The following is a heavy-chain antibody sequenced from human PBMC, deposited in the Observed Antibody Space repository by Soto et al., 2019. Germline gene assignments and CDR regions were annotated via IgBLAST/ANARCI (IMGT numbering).Heavy chain of an antibody. CDR2: IYSGGST. D-gene: IGHD6-25*01. Sequence: EVQLVESGGGLVQPGGSLRLSCAASGFTVSSNSMSWVRQAPGKGLEWVSIIYSGGSTYYADSVKGRFTISRDNSKNTLYLQMNSLRAEDSAVYYCARASPAADYWGQGTLVTVSS. CDR1: GFTVSSNS. V-gene: IGHV3-66*01. CDR3: ARASPAADY. J-gene: IGHJ4*02.